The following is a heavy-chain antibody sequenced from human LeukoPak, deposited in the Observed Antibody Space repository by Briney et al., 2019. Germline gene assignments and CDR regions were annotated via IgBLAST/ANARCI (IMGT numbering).Heavy chain of an antibody. CDR2: INHSGST. V-gene: IGHV4-34*01. CDR3: ASLVGYGSTITNWCDP. J-gene: IGHJ5*02. CDR1: GGSFIGYY. Sequence: SETLSLTCAVYGGSFIGYYWSWIRQPPGKGLEWIGEINHSGSTNYNPSLKSRVTISVDTSKNQFSLKLSSVTAADTAVYYCASLVGYGSTITNWCDPWGQGTLTTVSS. D-gene: IGHD2-8*02.